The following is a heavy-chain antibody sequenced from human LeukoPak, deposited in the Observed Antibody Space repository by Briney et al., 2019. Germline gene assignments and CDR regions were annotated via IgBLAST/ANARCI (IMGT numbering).Heavy chain of an antibody. J-gene: IGHJ4*02. Sequence: SQTLSLTCTVSGGSISSGSYYWSWIRQPAGKGLEWIGRIYTSGSTNYNPSLKSRVTISVDTSKNQFSLKLSSVTAADTAVYYCATHGVVAANSDYWGQGTLVTVSS. CDR2: IYTSGST. V-gene: IGHV4-61*02. CDR1: GGSISSGSYY. D-gene: IGHD2-15*01. CDR3: ATHGVVAANSDY.